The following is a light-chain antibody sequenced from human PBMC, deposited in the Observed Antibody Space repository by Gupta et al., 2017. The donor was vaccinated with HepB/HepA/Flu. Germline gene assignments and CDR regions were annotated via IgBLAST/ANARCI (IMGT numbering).Light chain of an antibody. Sequence: SYDLTQPPSVSVSPGQTARSTCSGDAVPKPNGYWYQQKTGQAPVLVIYKDSERPSGIPERFSGSRSGTTVTLTISGVQAEDEADYYCQSADSSGNSYVFGTGTKVTVL. V-gene: IGLV3-25*03. CDR2: KDS. CDR3: QSADSSGNSYV. CDR1: AVPKPN. J-gene: IGLJ1*01.